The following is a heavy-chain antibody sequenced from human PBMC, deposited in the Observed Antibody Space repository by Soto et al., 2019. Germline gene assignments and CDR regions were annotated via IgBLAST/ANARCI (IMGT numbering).Heavy chain of an antibody. Sequence: GGSLRLSCAASGFTFSSYAMHWVRQAPGKGLEYVSAISSNGGSTYYANSVKGRFTISRDNSKNTLYLQMGSLRAEDMAVYYCARAKTSGYAVGFDYWGQGTLVTVSS. V-gene: IGHV3-64*01. J-gene: IGHJ4*02. CDR2: ISSNGGST. CDR3: ARAKTSGYAVGFDY. D-gene: IGHD5-12*01. CDR1: GFTFSSYA.